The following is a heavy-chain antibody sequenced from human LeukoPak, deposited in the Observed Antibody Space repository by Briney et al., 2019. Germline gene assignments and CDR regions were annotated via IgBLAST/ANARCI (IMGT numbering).Heavy chain of an antibody. CDR1: GGTFSSYA. D-gene: IGHD3-10*01. Sequence: ASVKVSCKASGGTFSSYAISWVRQPPGQGLEWMGRIIPILGIANYAQKFQGRVTITADKSTSTAYMELSSLRSEDTAVYYCAHYGSGSYYNALYYWGQGTLVTVSS. CDR3: AHYGSGSYYNALYY. V-gene: IGHV1-69*04. J-gene: IGHJ4*02. CDR2: IIPILGIA.